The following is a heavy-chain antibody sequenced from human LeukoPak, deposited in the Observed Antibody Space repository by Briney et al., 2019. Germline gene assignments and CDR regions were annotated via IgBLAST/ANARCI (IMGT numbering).Heavy chain of an antibody. D-gene: IGHD6-13*01. CDR2: ISSSSSYI. CDR3: ARYSSSWSETDY. Sequence: GGSLRLSCAASGFTFSTYGMHWVRQAPGKGLEWVSSISSSSSYIYYADSVKGRFTISRDNAKNSLYLQMNSLRAEDTAVYYCARYSSSWSETDYWGQGTLVTVSS. J-gene: IGHJ4*02. V-gene: IGHV3-21*01. CDR1: GFTFSTYG.